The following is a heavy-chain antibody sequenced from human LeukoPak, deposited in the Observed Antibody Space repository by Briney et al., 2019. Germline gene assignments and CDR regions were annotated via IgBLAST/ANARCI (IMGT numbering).Heavy chain of an antibody. Sequence: PSETLSLTCTVSGYSISSGYYWGWIRQPPGKGLEWIGSIYHSGRTFYNPSLKSRVTISVDTSKNQFSLKLTSVTAADTAVYYCARSRLGTAMVLHGEINWFDPWGQGTLVTVSS. CDR1: GYSISSGYY. V-gene: IGHV4-38-2*02. CDR3: ARSRLGTAMVLHGEINWFDP. CDR2: IYHSGRT. J-gene: IGHJ5*02. D-gene: IGHD5-18*01.